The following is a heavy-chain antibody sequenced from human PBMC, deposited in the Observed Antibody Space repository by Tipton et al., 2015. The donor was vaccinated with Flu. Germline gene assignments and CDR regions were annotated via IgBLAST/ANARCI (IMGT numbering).Heavy chain of an antibody. V-gene: IGHV3-11*01. CDR2: ISSSGSTI. CDR1: GFTFSDYY. J-gene: IGHJ6*03. D-gene: IGHD2-2*01. CDR3: ARVGVVVVSHYMDV. Sequence: SLRLSCAASGFTFSDYYMSWIRQAPGKGLEWVSYISSSGSTIYYADSVKGRFTISRDNAKNSLYLQMNSLRAEDTAVYYCARVGVVVVSHYMDVWGKGTTVTVSS.